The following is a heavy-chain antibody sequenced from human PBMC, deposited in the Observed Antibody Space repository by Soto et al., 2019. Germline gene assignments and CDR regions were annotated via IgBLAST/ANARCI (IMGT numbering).Heavy chain of an antibody. D-gene: IGHD1-26*01. J-gene: IGHJ4*02. CDR2: ISGSGSST. CDR1: GFTFSSYS. Sequence: GGSLRLSCAASGFTFSSYSMNWVRQAPGKGLEWVSAISGSGSSTYYADSVKGRFTISRDNSKNTLYLQMNSLRAEDTAVYYCARRGSGSYYDYWGQGTLVTVSS. CDR3: ARRGSGSYYDY. V-gene: IGHV3-23*01.